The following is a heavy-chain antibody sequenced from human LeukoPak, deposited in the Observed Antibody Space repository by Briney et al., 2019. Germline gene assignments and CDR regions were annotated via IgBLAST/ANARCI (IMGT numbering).Heavy chain of an antibody. CDR3: ARSSLGYCSSTSCPADY. J-gene: IGHJ4*02. D-gene: IGHD2-2*01. CDR1: GFIFRNYA. CDR2: ISYDGGNK. Sequence: PGRSLRLSCAASGFIFRNYAMYWVRQAPGKGLEWVTVISYDGGNKYYADSVKGRFTISRDNSKNTLYLQMNSLRAEDTAVYYCARSSLGYCSSTSCPADYWGQGTLVTVSS. V-gene: IGHV3-30*04.